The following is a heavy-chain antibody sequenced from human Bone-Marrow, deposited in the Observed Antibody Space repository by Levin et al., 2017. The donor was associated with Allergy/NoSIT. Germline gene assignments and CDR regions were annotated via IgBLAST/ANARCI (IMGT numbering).Heavy chain of an antibody. CDR1: GGSVTSGSYS. J-gene: IGHJ4*02. CDR3: ARISTVWYIFDH. CDR2: LYYSGST. D-gene: IGHD6-19*01. Sequence: PGGSLRLSCSVSGGSVTSGSYSWTWVRQSPGKGLEWIGHLYYSGSTNYNPSLMSRATISVDASKEQFSLKLTSVTAADTAVYYCARISTVWYIFDHWGQGALVSVSS. V-gene: IGHV4-61*01.